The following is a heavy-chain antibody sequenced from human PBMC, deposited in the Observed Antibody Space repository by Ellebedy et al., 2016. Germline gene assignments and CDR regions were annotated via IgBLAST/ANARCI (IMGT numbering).Heavy chain of an antibody. CDR2: IYYSGST. CDR1: GGSISSSSYY. Sequence: SETLSLTCTVSGGSISSSSYYWGWIRQPPGKGLEWIESIYYSGSTYYHPSLKSRVTISVDKSKNQFSLKLSSVTAADTAVYYCAGRGNSGYDQGPYYFDYWGQGTLVTVSS. J-gene: IGHJ4*02. CDR3: AGRGNSGYDQGPYYFDY. D-gene: IGHD5-12*01. V-gene: IGHV4-39*07.